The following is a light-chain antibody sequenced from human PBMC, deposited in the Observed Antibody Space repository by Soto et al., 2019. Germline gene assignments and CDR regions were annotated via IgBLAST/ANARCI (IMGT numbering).Light chain of an antibody. V-gene: IGKV1-9*01. J-gene: IGKJ4*01. Sequence: DIQLTQSPSFLSASVGDRVTITCRASQGISSYLAWYQQKPVKAPKLLIYVASTLQSGVASRFSGSGSGTEFILTISSLQPEDYATYYWQQFNGYPLTFGGGTKVEIK. CDR2: VAS. CDR1: QGISSY. CDR3: QQFNGYPLT.